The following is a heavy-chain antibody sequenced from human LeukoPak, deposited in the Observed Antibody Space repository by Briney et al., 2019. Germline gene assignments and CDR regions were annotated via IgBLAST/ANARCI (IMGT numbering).Heavy chain of an antibody. CDR1: GGSVTSGNYY. CDR2: IYTNGGA. V-gene: IGHV4-61*02. CDR3: AREPPGY. J-gene: IGHJ4*02. Sequence: SQTLSLTCTVSGGSVTSGNYYWNWIRQPAGKGLEWIGRIYTNGGASYNPSLKSRATISIDASKNQFSLKLSSVTAADTAVYYCAREPPGYWGQGILVTVSS.